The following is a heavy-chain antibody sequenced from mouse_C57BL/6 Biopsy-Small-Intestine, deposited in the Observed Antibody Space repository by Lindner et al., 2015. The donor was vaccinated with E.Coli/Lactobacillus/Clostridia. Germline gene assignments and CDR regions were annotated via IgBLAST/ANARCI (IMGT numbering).Heavy chain of an antibody. CDR2: IYPGDGDT. D-gene: IGHD2-3*01. CDR3: AGWLLRGAWFAY. CDR1: GYTFTDYN. J-gene: IGHJ3*01. V-gene: IGHV1-82*01. Sequence: VQLQESGPELVKPGASVKMSCKASGYTFTDYNMNWVKQRPGKGLEWIGRIYPGDGDTNYNGKFKGKATLTADKSSNTAYLQLSSLTSEDTAVYYCAGWLLRGAWFAYWGQGTLVTVSA.